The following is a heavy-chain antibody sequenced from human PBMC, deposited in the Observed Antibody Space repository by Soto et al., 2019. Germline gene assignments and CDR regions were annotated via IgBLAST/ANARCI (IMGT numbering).Heavy chain of an antibody. J-gene: IGHJ4*02. V-gene: IGHV1-69*10. CDR2: IIPVSGVL. CDR3: PRVGEFRYGHISHFHY. D-gene: IGHD2-15*01. Sequence: SVKVSCKASGGTFRNYPFSWVRQAPGKGLEWMGGIIPVSGVLSYARKFEGRVTITADGSTCTVYMDLSSLTSEDTAVHFCPRVGEFRYGHISHFHYRGQGSLVAVSS. CDR1: GGTFRNYP.